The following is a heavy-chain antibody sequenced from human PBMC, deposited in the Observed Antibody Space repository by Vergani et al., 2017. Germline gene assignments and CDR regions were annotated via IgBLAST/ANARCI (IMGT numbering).Heavy chain of an antibody. D-gene: IGHD3-16*01. V-gene: IGHV4-61*02. CDR3: ARGYYGRGDN. CDR1: GDSITSSTYY. J-gene: IGHJ4*02. Sequence: QVQLQESGPGLVKPSHTLSLICSVSGDSITSSTYYWTSTRQPAGKGLEYIGRIYTTGSTNYNPSLKSRVTISVDTSKNQFSQNLSSGTAADTAMYYCARGYYGRGDNWGQGTLVTVSS. CDR2: IYTTGST.